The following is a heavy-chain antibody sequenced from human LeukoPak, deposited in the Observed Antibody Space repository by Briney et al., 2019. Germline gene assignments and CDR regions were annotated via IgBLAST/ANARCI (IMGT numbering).Heavy chain of an antibody. V-gene: IGHV3-23*01. J-gene: IGHJ5*02. Sequence: GGSLRLSCVGSGFSFSTYGMTWVRQAPGKGLEWVSSVSSSGETTYYADSVRGRFTISRDNSKSTLSLQMNSLRAEDTAIYYCVTYRQVMLPFEAWGQGTLVTVSS. CDR1: GFSFSTYG. CDR3: VTYRQVMLPFEA. D-gene: IGHD5-18*01. CDR2: VSSSGETT.